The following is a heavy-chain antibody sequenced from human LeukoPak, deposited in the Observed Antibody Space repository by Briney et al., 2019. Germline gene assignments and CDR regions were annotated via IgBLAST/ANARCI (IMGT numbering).Heavy chain of an antibody. CDR1: GFTFGTYG. D-gene: IGHD3-9*01. CDR3: VRADYDILTGAIGNFDY. Sequence: GGSLRLSCAASGFTFGTYGMHWVRQAPGKGLEWVTFIRYDGNNKYYADSVKGRFTISRDNSKNTLYLQMNSLRAEDTAVYYCVRADYDILTGAIGNFDYWGQGTLVTVSS. CDR2: IRYDGNNK. V-gene: IGHV3-30*02. J-gene: IGHJ4*02.